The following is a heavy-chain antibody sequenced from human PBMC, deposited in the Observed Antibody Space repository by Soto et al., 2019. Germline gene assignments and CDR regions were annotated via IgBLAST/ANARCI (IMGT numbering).Heavy chain of an antibody. D-gene: IGHD4-17*01. V-gene: IGHV3-30*18. CDR1: GFTFSSYG. CDR2: ISYDGSNK. Sequence: PGGSLRLSCAASGFTFSSYGMHWVRQAPGKGLEWVAVISYDGSNKYYADSVKGRFTISRDNSKNTLYLQMNSLRAEDTAVYYCAKDRVTTVLLRYFDYWGQGTLVTVSS. CDR3: AKDRVTTVLLRYFDY. J-gene: IGHJ4*02.